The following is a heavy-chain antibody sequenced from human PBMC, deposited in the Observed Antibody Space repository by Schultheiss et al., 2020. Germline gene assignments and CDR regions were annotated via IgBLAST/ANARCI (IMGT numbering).Heavy chain of an antibody. V-gene: IGHV3-48*01. D-gene: IGHD4-17*01. CDR2: ISSSSSTI. J-gene: IGHJ5*02. Sequence: GGSLRLSCAASGFTFSSYSMNWVRQAPGKGLEWVSYISSSSSTIYYADSVKGRFTISRDNSKNTLYLQMNSLRAEDTAVYYCARAGLTTVTLKHCWFDPWGQGTLVTVSS. CDR3: ARAGLTTVTLKHCWFDP. CDR1: GFTFSSYS.